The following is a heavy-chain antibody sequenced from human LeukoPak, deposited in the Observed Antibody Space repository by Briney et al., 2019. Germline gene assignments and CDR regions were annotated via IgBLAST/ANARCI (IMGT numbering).Heavy chain of an antibody. CDR1: GGSFSGYY. CDR3: ATNDYDILTGHYWYFDL. Sequence: PSETLSLTCAVYGGSFSGYYWSWIRQPPGKGLEWIGEINHSGSTNYNPSLKSRVTISVDTSKNQFSLKLSSVTAADTAVYYCATNDYDILTGHYWYFDLWGRGTLVTVSS. J-gene: IGHJ2*01. D-gene: IGHD3-9*01. V-gene: IGHV4-34*01. CDR2: INHSGST.